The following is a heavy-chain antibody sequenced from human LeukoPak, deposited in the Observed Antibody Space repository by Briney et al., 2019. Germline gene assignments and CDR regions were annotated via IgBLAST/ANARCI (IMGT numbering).Heavy chain of an antibody. J-gene: IGHJ4*02. V-gene: IGHV1-18*01. CDR3: ARDLRGAAALEHYFDY. CDR1: GYTFTSYD. Sequence: ASVKVSCKASGYTFTSYDISWVRQAPGQGLEWMGWISAYNGNTNYAQKLQGRVTMTTDTSTSTAYMELRSLRSDDTAVYYCARDLRGAAALEHYFDYWGQGTLVTVSS. CDR2: ISAYNGNT. D-gene: IGHD6-13*01.